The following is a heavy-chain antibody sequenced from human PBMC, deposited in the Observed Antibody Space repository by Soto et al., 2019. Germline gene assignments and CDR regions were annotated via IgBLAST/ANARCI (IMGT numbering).Heavy chain of an antibody. D-gene: IGHD5-12*01. CDR1: GGSVSSGSYY. CDR2: IYYSGST. J-gene: IGHJ4*02. V-gene: IGHV4-61*01. Sequence: SETLSLTCTVSGGSVSSGSYYWSWIRQPPGKGLEWIGYIYYSGSTNYNPSLKSRVTISVDTSKNQFSLKLSSVTAADTAVYYCARDGGATIPKTYYFDYWGQGTLVTVSS. CDR3: ARDGGATIPKTYYFDY.